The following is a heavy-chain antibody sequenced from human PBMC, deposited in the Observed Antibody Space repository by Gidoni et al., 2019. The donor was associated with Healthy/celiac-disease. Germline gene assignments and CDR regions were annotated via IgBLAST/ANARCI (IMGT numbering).Heavy chain of an antibody. Sequence: YDGSNKYYADSVKGRFTISRDNSKNTLYLQMNSLRAEDTAVYYCARGALYDFWSGYYSYWGQGTLVTVSS. J-gene: IGHJ4*02. CDR3: ARGALYDFWSGYYSY. CDR2: YDGSNK. D-gene: IGHD3-3*01. V-gene: IGHV3-33*01.